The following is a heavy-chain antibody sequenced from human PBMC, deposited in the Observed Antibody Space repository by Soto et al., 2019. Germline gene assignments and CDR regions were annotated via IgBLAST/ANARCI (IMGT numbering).Heavy chain of an antibody. Sequence: EVQLVESGGGLVQPGGSLRLSCLASEFTFNTFWMNWVRQAPGRGLEWVADIKDDGSEKNYVDSVKGRFTISRDNANNALYLQMNSLRGEDTAVYFGARDWGTQCRGSAVGYYYHYGMDVWCQGTTVTVSS. CDR1: EFTFNTFW. CDR3: ARDWGTQCRGSAVGYYYHYGMDV. CDR2: IKDDGSEK. V-gene: IGHV3-7*03. D-gene: IGHD6-19*01. J-gene: IGHJ6*02.